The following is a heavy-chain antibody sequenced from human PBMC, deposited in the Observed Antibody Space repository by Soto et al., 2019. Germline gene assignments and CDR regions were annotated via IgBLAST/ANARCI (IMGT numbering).Heavy chain of an antibody. D-gene: IGHD5-18*01. V-gene: IGHV6-1*01. J-gene: IGHJ6*02. CDR2: TYYRSKWYN. CDR1: GDSVSTNSAT. CDR3: ARYGFRYSYGSGGYYGMDV. Sequence: SQTLSLTCDISGDSVSTNSATWNWIRQSPSRGLEWLGRTYYRSKWYNDYAVSVKSRITINPDTSKNQFSLQLNSVTPEDTAVYYCARYGFRYSYGSGGYYGMDVWGQGTTVTVSS.